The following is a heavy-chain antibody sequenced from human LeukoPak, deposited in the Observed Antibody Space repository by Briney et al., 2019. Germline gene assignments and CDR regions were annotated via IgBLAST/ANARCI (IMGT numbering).Heavy chain of an antibody. D-gene: IGHD2-2*01. CDR1: GFTFSNYA. CDR3: ARDYEGDCSSTRCYNWFDP. V-gene: IGHV3-23*01. J-gene: IGHJ5*02. CDR2: ISGSGDI. Sequence: GGSLRLSCAASGFTFSNYAMSWVRQAPGKGLEWVSSISGSGDIYYADSVKGRFTISRDDPRSTLYLRMNSLRVEDTAVYFCARDYEGDCSSTRCYNWFDPWGQGTLVTVSS.